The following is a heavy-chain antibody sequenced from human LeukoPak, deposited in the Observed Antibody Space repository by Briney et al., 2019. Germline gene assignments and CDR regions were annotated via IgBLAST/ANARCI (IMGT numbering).Heavy chain of an antibody. CDR1: GGSISSGGYF. CDR2: TYYSGST. Sequence: PSETLSLTCTVSGGSISSGGYFWSWIRQHPGKGLEWIGYTYYSGSTYYNPSLKSRVTLSVDTSKNQFSLKLSSVTAADTAVYFCAREGYDILTGYRYWFFDLWGRGTLVTVSS. D-gene: IGHD3-9*01. V-gene: IGHV4-31*03. J-gene: IGHJ2*01. CDR3: AREGYDILTGYRYWFFDL.